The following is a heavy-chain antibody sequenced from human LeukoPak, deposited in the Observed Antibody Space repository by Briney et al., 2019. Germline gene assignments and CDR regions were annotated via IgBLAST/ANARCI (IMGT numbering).Heavy chain of an antibody. V-gene: IGHV1-46*01. CDR3: ARGILGYCSSTSCSHDY. D-gene: IGHD2-2*01. CDR1: GYTFTSYY. CDR2: INPSGGST. Sequence: ASVKVSCKASGYTFTSYYMHWVRQAPGQGLEWMGIINPSGGSTSYAQKFQGRVTVTRDTSTSTVYMELSSLRSEDTAVYYCARGILGYCSSTSCSHDYWGQGTLVTVSS. J-gene: IGHJ4*02.